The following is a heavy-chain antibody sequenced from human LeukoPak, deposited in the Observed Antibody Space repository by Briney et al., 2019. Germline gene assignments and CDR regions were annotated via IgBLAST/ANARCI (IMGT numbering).Heavy chain of an antibody. CDR3: ARPLYYYGSGARIDY. Sequence: GASVKVSCKASGYSFTSYGITWVRQAPGQGLEWMGWISAYNGNTNYAQNLQGRVTMTTDTSTSTAYMELRSLRSDDTAMYYCARPLYYYGSGARIDYWGQGTLVTVSS. V-gene: IGHV1-18*01. CDR1: GYSFTSYG. CDR2: ISAYNGNT. D-gene: IGHD3-10*01. J-gene: IGHJ4*02.